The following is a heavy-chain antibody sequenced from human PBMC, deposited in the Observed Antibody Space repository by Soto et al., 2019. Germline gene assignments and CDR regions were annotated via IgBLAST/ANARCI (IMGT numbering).Heavy chain of an antibody. CDR1: GGNFSSYT. Sequence: ASVKVSCKASGGNFSSYTISWVRQAPGQGLEWMGRIIPILGIANYAKKFQGRVTITAGKSTSTAYRELSSLRSEDTAVYYCARAGYCSGGSCYGGYYYYYYMDVWGKGTTVTVSS. V-gene: IGHV1-69*02. J-gene: IGHJ6*03. D-gene: IGHD2-15*01. CDR2: IIPILGIA. CDR3: ARAGYCSGGSCYGGYYYYYYMDV.